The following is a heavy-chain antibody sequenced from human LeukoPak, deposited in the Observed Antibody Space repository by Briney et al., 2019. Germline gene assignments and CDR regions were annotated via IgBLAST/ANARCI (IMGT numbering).Heavy chain of an antibody. Sequence: SVKVSCKASGGTFSSYAISWVRQAPGQGLEWMGGVIPIFGTANYAQKFQGRVTITADESTSTAYMELSSLRSEDTAVYYCARSLTGYSSGWFNYYYYYGMDVWGQGTTVTVSS. V-gene: IGHV1-69*01. CDR3: ARSLTGYSSGWFNYYYYYGMDV. CDR2: VIPIFGTA. CDR1: GGTFSSYA. D-gene: IGHD6-19*01. J-gene: IGHJ6*02.